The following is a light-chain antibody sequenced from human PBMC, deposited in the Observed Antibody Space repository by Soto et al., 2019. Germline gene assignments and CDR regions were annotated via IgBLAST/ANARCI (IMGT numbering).Light chain of an antibody. CDR2: DAS. J-gene: IGKJ5*01. CDR3: QQRSNWPIT. Sequence: PGARATLSCRASQSVRSMYLAWYQQKPGQAPRLLIYDASNRATGIPARFSGSGSGTDFTLTISSLEPEDFAVYYCQQRSNWPITFGQGTRLEIK. CDR1: QSVRSMY. V-gene: IGKV3-11*01.